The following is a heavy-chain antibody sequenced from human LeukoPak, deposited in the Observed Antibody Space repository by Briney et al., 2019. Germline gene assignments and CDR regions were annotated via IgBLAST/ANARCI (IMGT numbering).Heavy chain of an antibody. J-gene: IGHJ5*02. V-gene: IGHV3-48*03. Sequence: PGGSLRLSCAASGFTFSSYEMNWVRQAPGKGLEWVSYISSSGSTIYYADSVKGRFTISRDNAKNSLYLQMNSLRAEDTAAYYCAREDMGYCSGGSCYRAWFDPWGQGTLVTVSS. D-gene: IGHD2-15*01. CDR1: GFTFSSYE. CDR3: AREDMGYCSGGSCYRAWFDP. CDR2: ISSSGSTI.